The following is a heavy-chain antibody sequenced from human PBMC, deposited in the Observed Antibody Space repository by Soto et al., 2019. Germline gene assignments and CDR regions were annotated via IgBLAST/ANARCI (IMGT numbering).Heavy chain of an antibody. D-gene: IGHD2-8*01. Sequence: GESLKISCKGSGYSFTSYWIGWVRQMPGKGLEWMGIIYPGDSDTRYSPSFQGQVTISADKSISTAYLQWSSLKASDTAMYYCARGTVGYTNDVGEFAYWGQRTLVPVSS. CDR1: GYSFTSYW. CDR3: ARGTVGYTNDVGEFAY. CDR2: IYPGDSDT. V-gene: IGHV5-51*01. J-gene: IGHJ4*02.